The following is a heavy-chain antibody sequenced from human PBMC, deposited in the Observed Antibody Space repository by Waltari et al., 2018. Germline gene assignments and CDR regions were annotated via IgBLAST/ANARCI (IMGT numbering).Heavy chain of an antibody. CDR2: INPNRGGT. D-gene: IGHD3-22*01. CDR3: ARGTYYYDSSGYYYGDY. V-gene: IGHV1-2*02. CDR1: GYTFTGYY. Sequence: QVQLVQSGAEVKKPGASVKVSCKASGYTFTGYYMHWVRQASGQGLEWMGWINPNRGGTNYAQKFQGRVTMTRDTSISTAYMELSRLRSDDTAVYYCARGTYYYDSSGYYYGDYWGQGTLVTVSS. J-gene: IGHJ4*02.